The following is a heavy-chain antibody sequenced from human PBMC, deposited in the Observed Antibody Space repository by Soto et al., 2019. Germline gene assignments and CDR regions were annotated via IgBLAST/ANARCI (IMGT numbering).Heavy chain of an antibody. CDR2: IYYSGST. CDR1: GGSISSYY. Sequence: PSETRSLTCTVSGGSISSYYWSWIRQPPGKGLEWIGYIYYSGSTNYNPSLKSRVTISVDTSKNQFSLKLSSVTAADTAVYYCARVTRGYSGPADWGQGTLVTVSS. V-gene: IGHV4-59*12. D-gene: IGHD5-12*01. J-gene: IGHJ4*02. CDR3: ARVTRGYSGPAD.